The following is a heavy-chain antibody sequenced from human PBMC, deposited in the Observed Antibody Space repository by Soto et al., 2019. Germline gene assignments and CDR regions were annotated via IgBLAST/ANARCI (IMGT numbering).Heavy chain of an antibody. J-gene: IGHJ3*01. CDR2: ISPTGTFM. CDR3: ARGGLYGDLPGWTGNAFDL. V-gene: IGHV3-21*01. Sequence: VQLVESGGGLVKPGGSLRLSCAASGFAFSSYNMHWVRQAPGKGLEWVSSISPTGTFMHSADSLKDRFSISRDNAENSLYLQMHSLRAEDTAVYYSARGGLYGDLPGWTGNAFDLWGQGTMVTVSS. CDR1: GFAFSSYN. D-gene: IGHD4-17*01.